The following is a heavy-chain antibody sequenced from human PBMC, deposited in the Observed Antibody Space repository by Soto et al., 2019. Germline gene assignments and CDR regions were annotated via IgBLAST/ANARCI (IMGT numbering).Heavy chain of an antibody. Sequence: SETLSHTCSVSGASTRTNHSSWIRPPAGKGLEWIGRISTPGGTSYSPSLQSRVTMSLDTSKNQFSLELTSVTAADTAVYYCSKGAGPPWFDTCGQGTLVTVSA. V-gene: IGHV4-4*07. CDR2: ISTPGGT. J-gene: IGHJ5*02. CDR1: GASTRTNH. CDR3: SKGAGPPWFDT.